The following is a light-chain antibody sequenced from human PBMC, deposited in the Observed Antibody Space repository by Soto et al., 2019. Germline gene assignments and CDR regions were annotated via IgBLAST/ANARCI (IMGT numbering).Light chain of an antibody. CDR1: SGHSSYA. J-gene: IGLJ2*01. CDR2: LNSDGSH. CDR3: QTWGTGIQV. V-gene: IGLV4-69*01. Sequence: QLVLTQSPSASASLGASVKLTCTLSSGHSSYAIAWHQQQPEKGPRYLMKLNSDGSHSKGDGIPDRFSGSSSGAERYLTISILQSEDEADYYCQTWGTGIQVFGRGTKLIVL.